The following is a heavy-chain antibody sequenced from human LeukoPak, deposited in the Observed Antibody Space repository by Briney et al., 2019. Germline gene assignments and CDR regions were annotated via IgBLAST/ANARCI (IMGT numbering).Heavy chain of an antibody. CDR1: GLTFSGSA. CDR2: IKSKANSYAT. Sequence: GGSLRLSCAASGLTFSGSAMHWVRQASGKGLEWVGRIKSKANSYATTYAASVRGRFFISRDDSNNTAFLQMNSLKTEDTAVYYCTRSLYSGTNSDYWGQGTLVTVSS. D-gene: IGHD1-26*01. J-gene: IGHJ4*02. CDR3: TRSLYSGTNSDY. V-gene: IGHV3-73*01.